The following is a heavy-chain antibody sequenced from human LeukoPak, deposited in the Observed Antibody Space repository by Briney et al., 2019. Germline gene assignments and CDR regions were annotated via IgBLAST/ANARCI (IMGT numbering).Heavy chain of an antibody. CDR1: GGSISSSY. CDR2: IYYNGNT. Sequence: PSETLSLTCSVSGGSISSSYWSWIRQPPRKRLEWIGYIYYNGNTNPNPSLKSRVTISADTSKNQFSLRLSSVTAADSAVYYCVRGNYDNRGYSNAFDIWGQGAMVTVSS. CDR3: VRGNYDNRGYSNAFDI. V-gene: IGHV4-59*01. J-gene: IGHJ3*02. D-gene: IGHD3-22*01.